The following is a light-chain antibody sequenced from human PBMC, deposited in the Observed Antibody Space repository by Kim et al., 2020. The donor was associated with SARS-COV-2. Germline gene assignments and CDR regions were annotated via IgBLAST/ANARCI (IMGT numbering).Light chain of an antibody. J-gene: IGKJ1*01. CDR1: QRISGN. Sequence: VAAGERAALSCRASQRISGNLAGYQQKPGQAPRLLMYAASTRATDIPARFSGSGSGTEFTLTISSLQSEDFAVYYCQQYDIWPLTFGQGTKVDIK. CDR3: QQYDIWPLT. V-gene: IGKV3-15*01. CDR2: AAS.